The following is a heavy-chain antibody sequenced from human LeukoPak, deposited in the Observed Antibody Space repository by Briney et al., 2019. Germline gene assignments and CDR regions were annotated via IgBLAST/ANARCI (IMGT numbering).Heavy chain of an antibody. J-gene: IGHJ4*02. CDR3: ARAVTKLPSYYFDY. CDR2: IYYSGST. Sequence: PSETLSLTCTVSGGSISSYYWSWIRQHPGKGLEWIGYIYYSGSTYYNPSLKSRVTISVDTSKNQFSLKLSSVTAADTAVYYCARAVTKLPSYYFDYWGQGTLVTVSS. D-gene: IGHD6-19*01. CDR1: GGSISSYY. V-gene: IGHV4-59*06.